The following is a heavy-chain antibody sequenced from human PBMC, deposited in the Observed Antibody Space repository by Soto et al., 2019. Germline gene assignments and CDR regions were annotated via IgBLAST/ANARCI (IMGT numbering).Heavy chain of an antibody. J-gene: IGHJ6*02. CDR1: GYTFTSYD. V-gene: IGHV1-8*01. CDR2: MNPNSGNT. D-gene: IGHD4-17*01. CDR3: VRAGHGDYWALNGMDV. Sequence: QVQLVQSGAEVKKPGASVKVSYKASGYTFTSYDINWVRQATGQGLEWMGWMNPNSGNTGYAQKFQGRVTMTRNTSISTAYMELSSLRSEDTAVYYCVRAGHGDYWALNGMDVWGQGTTVTVSS.